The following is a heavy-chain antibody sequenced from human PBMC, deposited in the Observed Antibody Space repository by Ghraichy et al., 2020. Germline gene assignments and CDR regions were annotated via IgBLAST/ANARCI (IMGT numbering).Heavy chain of an antibody. V-gene: IGHV4-38-2*02. Sequence: SETLSLTCAVSGYSINSGFLWGWIRQPPGKGLEWIGHISHPGSTYYNASLNRRVTISADTSKTQFSLKLRYVTAADTAVYFCARDRPSGSYSFWGPGTLVTVSS. D-gene: IGHD1-26*01. CDR2: ISHPGST. J-gene: IGHJ4*02. CDR3: ARDRPSGSYSF. CDR1: GYSINSGFL.